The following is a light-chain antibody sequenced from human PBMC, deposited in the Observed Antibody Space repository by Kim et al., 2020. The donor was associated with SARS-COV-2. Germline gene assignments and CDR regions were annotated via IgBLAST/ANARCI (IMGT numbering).Light chain of an antibody. V-gene: IGKV3-15*01. CDR1: QSVNSN. CDR3: QQYNNWPYT. J-gene: IGKJ2*01. CDR2: GAS. Sequence: SVTPGERAALSCRASQSVNSNLAWYKHKPGQAPRLLIYGASTRATGIPARFSGSGSGTEFTLTISSLQSEDFAVYFCQQYNNWPYTFGQGTKLEI.